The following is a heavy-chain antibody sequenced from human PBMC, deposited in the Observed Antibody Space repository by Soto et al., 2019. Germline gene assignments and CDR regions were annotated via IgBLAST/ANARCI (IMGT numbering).Heavy chain of an antibody. J-gene: IGHJ6*02. CDR2: ISAYNGNT. D-gene: IGHD3-3*01. Sequence: XSEKVSCKAPGYTFTSYGISCLRQGPGQGLEWMGWISAYNGNTNYAQKLQGRVTMTTDTSTSIAYMELRSLRSDDTAVYYCATADYDFWSGYLPAVWGQGNTGTVSS. CDR1: GYTFTSYG. V-gene: IGHV1-18*01. CDR3: ATADYDFWSGYLPAV.